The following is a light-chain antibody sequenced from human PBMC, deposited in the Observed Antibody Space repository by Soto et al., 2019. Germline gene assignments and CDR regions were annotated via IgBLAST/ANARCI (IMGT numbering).Light chain of an antibody. J-gene: IGKJ1*01. Sequence: DIQMTQSPSTLSASVGDRVTITCRASQSISSWLAWYQQKPGKAPKLLIYKASSLESGVPSRFSGSGSGTEFTLTISRLQTDDFANYYCQPYNSYWTFGQGTKVEIK. CDR1: QSISSW. V-gene: IGKV1-5*03. CDR2: KAS. CDR3: QPYNSYWT.